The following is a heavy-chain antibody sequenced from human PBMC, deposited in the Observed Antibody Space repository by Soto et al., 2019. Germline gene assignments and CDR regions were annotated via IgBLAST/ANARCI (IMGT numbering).Heavy chain of an antibody. D-gene: IGHD6-13*01. CDR2: ISYDGSNK. V-gene: IGHV3-30-3*01. CDR3: ARMDSSSWYSAFDI. J-gene: IGHJ3*02. Sequence: PVGSLRLSCAASGFTFSSYAMHWVRQAPGKGLEWVAVISYDGSNKYYADSVKGRFTISRDNSKNTLYLQMNSLRAEDTAVYYCARMDSSSWYSAFDIWGQGTMVTVSS. CDR1: GFTFSSYA.